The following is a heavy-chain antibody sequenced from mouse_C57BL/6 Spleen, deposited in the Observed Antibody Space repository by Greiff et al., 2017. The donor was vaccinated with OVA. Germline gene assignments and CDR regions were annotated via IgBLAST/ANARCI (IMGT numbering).Heavy chain of an antibody. CDR1: GFSLTSYG. D-gene: IGHD1-1*01. J-gene: IGHJ4*01. V-gene: IGHV2-2*01. Sequence: VKLVESGPGLVQPSQSLSITCTVSGFSLTSYGVHWVRQSPGKGLEWLGVIWSGGSTDYNAAFISRLSISKDNSKSQVFFKMNSLQADDTAIYYCARNSYYYGSSYVGDYWGQGTSVTVSS. CDR3: ARNSYYYGSSYVGDY. CDR2: IWSGGST.